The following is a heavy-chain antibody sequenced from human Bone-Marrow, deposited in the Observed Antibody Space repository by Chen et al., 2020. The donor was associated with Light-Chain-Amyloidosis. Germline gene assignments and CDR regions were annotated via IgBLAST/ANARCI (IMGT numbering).Heavy chain of an antibody. D-gene: IGHD3-10*01. CDR1: GYTFTSYY. J-gene: IGHJ5*02. Sequence: QVQLVQSGAEGKRTGASVKVSCKASGYTFTSYYIHWLRQAPGHGLEWMGLISPSDGATNYAQTFRGRVTMARDTSTNTVYMELSSLTSSDTAVYYCARYYYGGWFDPWGQGTLVTVSS. CDR2: ISPSDGAT. CDR3: ARYYYGGWFDP. V-gene: IGHV1-46*01.